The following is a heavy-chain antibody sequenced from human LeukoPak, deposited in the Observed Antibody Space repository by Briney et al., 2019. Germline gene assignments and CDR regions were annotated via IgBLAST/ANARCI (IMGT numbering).Heavy chain of an antibody. Sequence: GASVKVSCKASGYTFTSYYIHWVRQAPGQGHEWMGIINPSGGGTSYAQRFQGRVTMTRDTSTSTVYMELSSLRSEDTAVYYCARRPDYYDSSGYLYYFDYWGQGTLVTVSP. V-gene: IGHV1-46*01. J-gene: IGHJ4*02. D-gene: IGHD3-22*01. CDR3: ARRPDYYDSSGYLYYFDY. CDR1: GYTFTSYY. CDR2: INPSGGGT.